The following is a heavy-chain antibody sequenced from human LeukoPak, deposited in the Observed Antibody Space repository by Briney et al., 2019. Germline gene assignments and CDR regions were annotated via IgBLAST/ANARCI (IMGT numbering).Heavy chain of an antibody. CDR1: GFTFSDYY. CDR3: ARDYWAAMVRGVIGGLLRGGMDV. CDR2: ISSSGSTI. D-gene: IGHD3-10*01. V-gene: IGHV3-11*01. Sequence: GGSLRLSCAASGFTFSDYYMSWIRQAPGKGLEWVSSISSSGSTIYYADSVKGRFTISRDNAKNSLYLQMNSLRAEDTAVYYCARDYWAAMVRGVIGGLLRGGMDVWGQGTTVTVSS. J-gene: IGHJ6*02.